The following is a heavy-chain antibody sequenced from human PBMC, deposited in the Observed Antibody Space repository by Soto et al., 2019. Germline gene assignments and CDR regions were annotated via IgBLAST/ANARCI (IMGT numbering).Heavy chain of an antibody. Sequence: ASVKVSCKASGYTFTGYYMHWVRQTPGQGLEWMGWINPNSGGTNYAQKFQGWVTMTRDTSISTAYMELSRLRSDDTAVYYCARDQGRETLWPMGYYYYGMDVWGQGTTVTVSS. V-gene: IGHV1-2*04. J-gene: IGHJ6*02. D-gene: IGHD5-18*01. CDR2: INPNSGGT. CDR3: ARDQGRETLWPMGYYYYGMDV. CDR1: GYTFTGYY.